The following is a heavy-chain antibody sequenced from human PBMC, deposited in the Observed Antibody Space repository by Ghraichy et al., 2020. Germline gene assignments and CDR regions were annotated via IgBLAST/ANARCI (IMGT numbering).Heavy chain of an antibody. J-gene: IGHJ3*02. CDR2: ISSSSSYI. CDR3: ARSDNAHYDSSGYYTPIGDAFDI. CDR1: GFTFSSYS. D-gene: IGHD3-22*01. Sequence: GESLNISCAASGFTFSSYSMNWVRQAPGKGLEWVSSISSSSSYIYYADSVKGRFTISRDNAKNSLYLQMNSLRAEDTAVYYCARSDNAHYDSSGYYTPIGDAFDIWGQGTMVTVSS. V-gene: IGHV3-21*01.